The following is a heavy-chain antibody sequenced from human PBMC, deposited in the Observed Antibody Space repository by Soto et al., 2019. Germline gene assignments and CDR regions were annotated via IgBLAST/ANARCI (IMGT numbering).Heavy chain of an antibody. CDR2: ISSSSSTI. Sequence: GSLRLSCAASGFTFSSYSMNWVRQAPGKGLEWVSYISSSSSTIYYADSVKGRFTISRDNAKNSLYLQMNSLRGEDTAVYYCARATYYDFWSPAAYYGMDVWGQGTTVTVSS. CDR3: ARATYYDFWSPAAYYGMDV. CDR1: GFTFSSYS. J-gene: IGHJ6*02. D-gene: IGHD3-3*01. V-gene: IGHV3-48*01.